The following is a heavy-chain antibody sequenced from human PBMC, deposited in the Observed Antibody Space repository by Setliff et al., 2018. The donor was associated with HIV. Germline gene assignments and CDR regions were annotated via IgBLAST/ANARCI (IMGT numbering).Heavy chain of an antibody. CDR1: GYTFIDSW. V-gene: IGHV5-51*01. CDR3: ARGSYCSSTSCYGYYYYYYGMDV. Sequence: GESLKISCVGSGYTFIDSWIGWVRQTPGKGLEWMGIIFPRDSDTRYSPSFQGHVTISSDKSTSAAYLQWSSLKASDTAMYYCARGSYCSSTSCYGYYYYYYGMDVWGQGTTVTVSS. D-gene: IGHD2-2*01. J-gene: IGHJ6*02. CDR2: IFPRDSDT.